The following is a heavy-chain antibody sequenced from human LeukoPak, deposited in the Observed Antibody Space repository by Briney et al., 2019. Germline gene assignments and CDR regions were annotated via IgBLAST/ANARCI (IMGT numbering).Heavy chain of an antibody. Sequence: ASVNVSCKASGYTFTAYYMHWVRQAPGQGLEWMGWINPNSGGTNYAQKFQGRVTMTRDASFSTAYMELSRLRSDDTAVYYCARIPLGIGDYWGQGTLVTVSS. D-gene: IGHD7-27*01. CDR1: GYTFTAYY. J-gene: IGHJ4*02. V-gene: IGHV1-2*02. CDR2: INPNSGGT. CDR3: ARIPLGIGDY.